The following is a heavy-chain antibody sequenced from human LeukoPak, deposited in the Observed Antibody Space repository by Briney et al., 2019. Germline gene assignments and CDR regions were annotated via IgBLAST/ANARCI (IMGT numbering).Heavy chain of an antibody. Sequence: GGSLRLSCEASGLTFSNSWMHWVRQAPGKGLVRVSRINNEGTTISYADSVKGRFTISRGNAKNTLYLQMNSLRAEDTAVYYCARVSGLGMNEYYQHWGQGTLVTVAS. D-gene: IGHD3-10*01. J-gene: IGHJ1*01. CDR2: INNEGTTI. V-gene: IGHV3-74*01. CDR1: GLTFSNSW. CDR3: ARVSGLGMNEYYQH.